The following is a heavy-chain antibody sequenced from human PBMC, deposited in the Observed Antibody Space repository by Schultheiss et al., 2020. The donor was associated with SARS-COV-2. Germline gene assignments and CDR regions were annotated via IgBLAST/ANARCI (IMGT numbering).Heavy chain of an antibody. CDR3: AKGNRNGYKERIDY. CDR1: GFTFSRCA. J-gene: IGHJ4*02. CDR2: ITASGATT. Sequence: GGSLRLSCSASGFTFSRCAMSWVRQSPEKGLEWVSIITASGATTYYADSVKGRFTTTRDNSKNTIHLQMNSLRAEDTAVYYCAKGNRNGYKERIDYWGQGTLVTVSS. D-gene: IGHD5-24*01. V-gene: IGHV3-23*01.